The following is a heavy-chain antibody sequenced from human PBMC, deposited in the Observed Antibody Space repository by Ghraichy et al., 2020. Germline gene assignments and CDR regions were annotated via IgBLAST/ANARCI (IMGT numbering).Heavy chain of an antibody. CDR2: IDWDDDK. CDR1: GFSLSTSGMC. V-gene: IGHV2-70*01. D-gene: IGHD6-19*01. CDR3: ARMLPRSGGGWYWVFDY. Sequence: SGPTLVKPTQTLTLTCTFSGFSLSTSGMCVNWIRQPPGKALEWLAFIDWDDDKYYSTSLKTRLTISKDTSKNQVVLTMTNMDPMDTATYYCARMLPRSGGGWYWVFDYWGQGTLVTVSS. J-gene: IGHJ4*02.